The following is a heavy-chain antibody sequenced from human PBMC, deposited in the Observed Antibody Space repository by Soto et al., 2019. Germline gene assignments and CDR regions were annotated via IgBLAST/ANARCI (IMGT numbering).Heavy chain of an antibody. CDR1: GYTFSDYY. Sequence: ASVNVSCKASGYTFSDYYIHWVRQAPGQGLEWMGWINANSGGTKYAQKFQGGVTMTSDTSISTAYLELSRLRSDDTAVYYCAREYGSGSYYYYGMDVWGQGTTVTVSS. CDR3: AREYGSGSYYYYGMDV. V-gene: IGHV1-2*02. D-gene: IGHD3-10*01. J-gene: IGHJ6*02. CDR2: INANSGGT.